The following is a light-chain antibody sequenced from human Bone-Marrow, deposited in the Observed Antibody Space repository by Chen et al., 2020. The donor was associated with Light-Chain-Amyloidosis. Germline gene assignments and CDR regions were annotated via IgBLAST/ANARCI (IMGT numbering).Light chain of an antibody. CDR2: DAS. CDR3: QQYDTLPLT. CDR1: QDITNY. Sequence: DIQMTQSPSSLSASVGDRVTLTCQASQDITNYLNWYQQKPGKAPKLLIYDASKLETGVPSRFSGSGSGTDFTFTISSLQPEDIATYYCQQYDTLPLTFGGWTKVEIK. V-gene: IGKV1-33*01. J-gene: IGKJ4*01.